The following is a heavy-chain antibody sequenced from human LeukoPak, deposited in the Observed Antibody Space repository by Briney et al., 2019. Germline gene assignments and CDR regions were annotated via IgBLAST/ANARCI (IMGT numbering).Heavy chain of an antibody. Sequence: GGSLRLSCAASGFTFDDYAMHWVRQAPGKGLEWVSGISWNSGSIGYADSVKGRFTISRDNAKNSLYLQMNSLRAEDTALYYCAKAGSSWTNNWFDPWGQGTLVTVSS. CDR3: AKAGSSWTNNWFDP. V-gene: IGHV3-9*01. CDR1: GFTFDDYA. J-gene: IGHJ5*02. D-gene: IGHD6-13*01. CDR2: ISWNSGSI.